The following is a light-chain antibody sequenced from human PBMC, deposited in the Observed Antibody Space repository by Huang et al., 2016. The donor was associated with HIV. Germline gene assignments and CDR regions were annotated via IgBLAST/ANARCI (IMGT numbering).Light chain of an antibody. J-gene: IGKJ3*01. CDR3: QQSYSNTFT. V-gene: IGKV1-39*01. CDR2: AAS. Sequence: DIQMTQSPSSLSASVVDRVILTCRASQSISSYLNWYQQQPGKAPNLLIYAASSLQSGVPSRFSGSGSGTDFTLTIRSLQPEDFATYYCQQSYSNTFTFGAGTKVDVK. CDR1: QSISSY.